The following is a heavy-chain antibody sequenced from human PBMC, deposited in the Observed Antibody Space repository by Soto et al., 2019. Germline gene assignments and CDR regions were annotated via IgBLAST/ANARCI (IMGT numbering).Heavy chain of an antibody. D-gene: IGHD6-19*01. CDR3: ARVTSGWVFDI. Sequence: SVKVSCKASGGTFSSYAISWVRQAPGQGLEWMGGIIPIFGTANYAQKFQGRVTITADKSTSTAYMELSSLRSEDMAVYYCARVTSGWVFDIWGQGTMVTVSS. V-gene: IGHV1-69*06. CDR2: IIPIFGTA. J-gene: IGHJ3*02. CDR1: GGTFSSYA.